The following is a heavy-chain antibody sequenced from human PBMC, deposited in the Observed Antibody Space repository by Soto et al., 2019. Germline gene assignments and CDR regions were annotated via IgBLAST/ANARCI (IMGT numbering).Heavy chain of an antibody. V-gene: IGHV4-34*01. CDR1: GGSFSGYY. CDR2: INHSGST. D-gene: IGHD2-21*02. CDR3: AREHTVVVTLDH. Sequence: SETLSLTCAVYGGSFSGYYWSWIRQPPGKGLEWIGEINHSGSTNYNPSLKSRVTISVDTSKNQFSLKLSSVTAADTAVYYCAREHTVVVTLDHWGQGTLVTVSS. J-gene: IGHJ4*02.